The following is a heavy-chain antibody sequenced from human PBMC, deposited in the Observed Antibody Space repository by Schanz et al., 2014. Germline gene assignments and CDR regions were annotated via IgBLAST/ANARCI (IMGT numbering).Heavy chain of an antibody. CDR2: VRNKNNRYTT. V-gene: IGHV3-72*01. D-gene: IGHD2-2*01. Sequence: EVQLVESGGGLVQPGGSLRLSCAASGFTFSDHYMDWVRQAPGKGLEWVGRVRNKNNRYTTEYAASVKGRFTISRDDSKNSLYLQMNSLKTEDTAMYYCARRESCSRIGCPFDSWGQGTLVTVSS. CDR3: ARRESCSRIGCPFDS. CDR1: GFTFSDHY. J-gene: IGHJ4*02.